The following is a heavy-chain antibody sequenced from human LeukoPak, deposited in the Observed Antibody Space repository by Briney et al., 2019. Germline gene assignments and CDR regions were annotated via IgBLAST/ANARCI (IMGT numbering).Heavy chain of an antibody. CDR2: INPNSGGT. J-gene: IGHJ5*02. D-gene: IGHD3-22*01. CDR1: GYTFTGYY. V-gene: IGHV1-2*02. CDR3: ARSEYYYDSSGPNWFDP. Sequence: ASVKVSCKASGYTFTGYYMHWVRQAPGQGLEWMGWINPNSGGTNYAQKFQGRVTMTRDTSISTAYMELSSLRSEDTAVYYCARSEYYYDSSGPNWFDPWGQGTLVTVSS.